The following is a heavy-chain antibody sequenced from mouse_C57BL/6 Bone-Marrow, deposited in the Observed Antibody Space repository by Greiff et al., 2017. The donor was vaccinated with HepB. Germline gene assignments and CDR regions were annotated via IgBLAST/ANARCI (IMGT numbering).Heavy chain of an antibody. Sequence: QVQLQQPGAELVKPGASVKLSCKASGYTFTSYWMHWVKQRPGQGLEWIGMIHPNSGSTNYNEKFKSKATLTVDKSSSTAYMQLSSLTSEDSAVYYCARWTFHYYGSGGFAYWGQGTLVTVSA. J-gene: IGHJ3*01. CDR1: GYTFTSYW. D-gene: IGHD1-1*01. CDR2: IHPNSGST. V-gene: IGHV1-64*01. CDR3: ARWTFHYYGSGGFAY.